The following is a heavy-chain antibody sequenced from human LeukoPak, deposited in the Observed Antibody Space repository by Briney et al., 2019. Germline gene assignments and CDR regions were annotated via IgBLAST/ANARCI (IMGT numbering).Heavy chain of an antibody. CDR1: GFTFSSYA. J-gene: IGHJ4*02. CDR3: AKGRYSSSWYLGGY. D-gene: IGHD6-13*01. Sequence: GGSLRLSCAASGFTFSSYAMSWVRQAPGKGLEWVSAISGSGGSTYYADSVKGRFTISRDNSKNTLYLQMNSLRAEDTAVYYCAKGRYSSSWYLGGYWGQGTLVTVSS. V-gene: IGHV3-23*01. CDR2: ISGSGGST.